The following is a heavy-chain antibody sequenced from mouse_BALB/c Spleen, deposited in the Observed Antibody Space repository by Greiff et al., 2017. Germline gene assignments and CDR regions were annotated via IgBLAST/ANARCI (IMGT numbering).Heavy chain of an antibody. D-gene: IGHD2-3*01. CDR3: ARADGYYGWFAY. Sequence: EVQLVESGGGLVKPGGSLKLSCAASGFTFSSYAMSWVRQSPEKRLEWVAEISSGGSYTYYPDTVTGRFTISRDNAKNTLYLEMSSLRSEDTAMYYCARADGYYGWFAYWGQGTLVTVSA. CDR1: GFTFSSYA. J-gene: IGHJ3*01. CDR2: ISSGGSYT. V-gene: IGHV5-9-4*01.